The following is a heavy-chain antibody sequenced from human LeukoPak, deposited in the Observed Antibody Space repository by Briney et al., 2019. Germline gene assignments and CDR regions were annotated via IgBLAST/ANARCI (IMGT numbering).Heavy chain of an antibody. Sequence: GSSVKVSCKASGGTFSSYAISWVRQAPGQGLEWMGGIIPIFGTANYAQKFQGRVTITTDESTSTAYMELSSLRSEDTAVYYCARDHHGSGSPMGAFDIWGQGTMVTVSS. CDR3: ARDHHGSGSPMGAFDI. J-gene: IGHJ3*02. D-gene: IGHD3-10*01. CDR1: GGTFSSYA. CDR2: IIPIFGTA. V-gene: IGHV1-69*05.